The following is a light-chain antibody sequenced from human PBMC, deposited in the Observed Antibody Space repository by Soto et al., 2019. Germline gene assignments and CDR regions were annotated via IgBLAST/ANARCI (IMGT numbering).Light chain of an antibody. V-gene: IGKV3-20*01. CDR2: GAS. J-gene: IGKJ5*01. CDR1: QSVSSSY. Sequence: EIVLTQSPGTLSLSPGERATLSCRASQSVSSSYLAWYQQKPGQAPRLLIYGASSMATGIPDRFSGSTSGTDFTLTISRLEPEDFAVYYCQQYGSSPPITFGQGTRLEIK. CDR3: QQYGSSPPIT.